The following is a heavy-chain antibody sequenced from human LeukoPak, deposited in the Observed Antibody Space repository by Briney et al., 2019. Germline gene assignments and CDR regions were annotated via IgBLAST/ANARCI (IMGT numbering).Heavy chain of an antibody. CDR1: GGSFSGYY. D-gene: IGHD6-13*01. Sequence: PSETLSLTCAVYGGSFSGYYWSWIRQPPGKGLEWIGEINHSGSTNYNPSLKSRVTISVDTSKNQFSLKLSSVTAADTAVYYCARSIAAAGYAFDIWGQGTMVTVSS. CDR2: INHSGST. CDR3: ARSIAAAGYAFDI. V-gene: IGHV4-34*01. J-gene: IGHJ3*02.